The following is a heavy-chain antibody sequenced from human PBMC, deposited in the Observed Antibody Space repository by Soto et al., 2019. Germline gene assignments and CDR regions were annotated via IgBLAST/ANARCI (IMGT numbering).Heavy chain of an antibody. Sequence: GGSLRLSCAASGFTFSDYYMSWIRQAPGKGMEWVAYISSSSSYTNYADSVKGRFTISRDNAKNSLYLQMNSLRAEDTAVYYCAREYYDSSGYYYYFDYWGQGTLVTVSS. CDR3: AREYYDSSGYYYYFDY. J-gene: IGHJ4*02. CDR2: ISSSSSYT. D-gene: IGHD3-22*01. CDR1: GFTFSDYY. V-gene: IGHV3-11*06.